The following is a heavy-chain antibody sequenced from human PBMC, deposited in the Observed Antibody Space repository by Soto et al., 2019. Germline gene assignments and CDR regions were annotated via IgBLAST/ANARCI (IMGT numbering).Heavy chain of an antibody. CDR1: GFTFSSYG. V-gene: IGHV3-30*18. CDR3: AKNWNYFSPDY. Sequence: QVQLVESGGGVVQPGRSLRLSCAASGFTFSSYGMHWVRQAPGKGLEWVAVRSYDGSNKYYADSVKGRFTISRDNSKNTLYLQMNSLRAEDTAVYYCAKNWNYFSPDYWGQGTLVTVSS. D-gene: IGHD1-7*01. J-gene: IGHJ4*02. CDR2: RSYDGSNK.